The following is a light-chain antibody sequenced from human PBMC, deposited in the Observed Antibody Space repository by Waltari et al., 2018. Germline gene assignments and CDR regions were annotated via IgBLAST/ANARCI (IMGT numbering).Light chain of an antibody. V-gene: IGLV4-69*01. CDR2: VNSDGSH. J-gene: IGLJ3*02. Sequence: LVLTQSPSPSPSLGASVRLTCTPASGHTSNIIAWHQQQPEKGPRYLMKVNSDGSHSKGDEIPDRFSGSGSGAERYLTSANVQSEDEADYYCQTGGHGTWVFGGGTKLTVL. CDR3: QTGGHGTWV. CDR1: SGHTSNI.